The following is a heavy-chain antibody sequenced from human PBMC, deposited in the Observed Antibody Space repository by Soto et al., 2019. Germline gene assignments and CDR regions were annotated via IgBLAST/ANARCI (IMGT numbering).Heavy chain of an antibody. CDR1: GGTFSSYA. Sequence: ASVKVSCKASGGTFSSYAISWVRQAPGQGLEWMGGIIPIFGTANYAQKFQGRVTITADESTSTAYMELSSLRSEDTAVYYCALSGHSYDRSYYYGMDVWGQGTTVTVSS. D-gene: IGHD5-18*01. CDR3: ALSGHSYDRSYYYGMDV. J-gene: IGHJ6*02. CDR2: IIPIFGTA. V-gene: IGHV1-69*13.